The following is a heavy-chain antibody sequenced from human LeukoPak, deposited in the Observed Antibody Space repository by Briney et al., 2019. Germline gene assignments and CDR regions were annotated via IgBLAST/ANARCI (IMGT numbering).Heavy chain of an antibody. CDR3: ARLTRQLSGSSNDY. CDR2: IKQDGSEK. D-gene: IGHD3-10*01. J-gene: IGHJ4*02. Sequence: TGGSLRLSCAASGFTFSSYWMSWVRQAPGKGLEWVANIKQDGSEKYYVDSVKGRFTVSRDNAKNSLYLQMNSLRAEDTAVYYCARLTRQLSGSSNDYWGQGTLVTVSS. V-gene: IGHV3-7*01. CDR1: GFTFSSYW.